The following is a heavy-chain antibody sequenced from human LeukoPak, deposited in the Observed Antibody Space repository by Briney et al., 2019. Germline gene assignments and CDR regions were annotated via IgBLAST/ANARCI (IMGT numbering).Heavy chain of an antibody. CDR2: IIPIFGTA. V-gene: IGHV1-69*05. CDR3: ARQMATTDAFDI. CDR1: GGTFSSYA. Sequence: GASVKVSCKASGGTFSSYAISRVRQAPGQGLEWMGGIIPIFGTANYAQKFQGRVTIATNESTSTAYMELSSLRSEDTAVYYCARQMATTDAFDIWGQGTMVTVSS. J-gene: IGHJ3*02. D-gene: IGHD5-24*01.